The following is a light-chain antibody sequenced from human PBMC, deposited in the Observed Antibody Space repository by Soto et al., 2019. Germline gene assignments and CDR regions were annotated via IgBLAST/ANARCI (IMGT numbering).Light chain of an antibody. V-gene: IGKV1-5*01. CDR2: DVS. Sequence: DIQMTQSPSTLSASIGDRVTITCRASESISSWLAWYQQKPGKAPKLLNYDVSSLESGVPSRFSGSGSGTEFTLTISSLQPDDFATYYCQQYNSYPWTFGQGTKVEIK. J-gene: IGKJ1*01. CDR3: QQYNSYPWT. CDR1: ESISSW.